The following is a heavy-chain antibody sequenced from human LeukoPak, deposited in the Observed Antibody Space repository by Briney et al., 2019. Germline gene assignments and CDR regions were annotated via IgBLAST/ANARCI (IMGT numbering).Heavy chain of an antibody. CDR3: AKHPLWFGELSVGYYFDY. J-gene: IGHJ4*02. D-gene: IGHD3-10*01. CDR1: GFTFSSYA. V-gene: IGHV3-23*01. CDR2: ISGSGGST. Sequence: GSLRLSCAASGFTFSSYAMSWVRQAPGKGLEWVSAISGSGGSTYCADSVKGRFTISRDNSKNTLYLQMNSLRAEDTAVYYCAKHPLWFGELSVGYYFDYWGQGTLVTVSS.